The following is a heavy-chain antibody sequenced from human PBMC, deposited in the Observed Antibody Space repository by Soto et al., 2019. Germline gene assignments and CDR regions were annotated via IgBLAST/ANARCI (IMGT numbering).Heavy chain of an antibody. J-gene: IGHJ4*02. CDR1: GFTVSSNY. CDR2: IDSGGST. V-gene: IGHV3-53*01. D-gene: IGHD2-21*02. CDR3: ARMGIYCGGYCNFDY. Sequence: GGSLRLSCAASGFTVSSNYMSWVRQAPGKGLEWVSVIDSGGSTYYADSVKGRFTISRDNSKNTLYLQMNSLRAEDTAVYYCARMGIYCGGYCNFDYWGQGTLVTVSS.